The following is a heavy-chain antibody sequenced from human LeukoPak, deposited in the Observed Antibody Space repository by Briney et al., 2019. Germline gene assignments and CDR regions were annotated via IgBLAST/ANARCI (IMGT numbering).Heavy chain of an antibody. CDR2: ISLTRLT. V-gene: IGHV4-4*02. CDR1: GGSISNTSW. J-gene: IGHJ4*02. D-gene: IGHD2-8*01. CDR3: SRENGAFSPFGY. Sequence: SETLSLTCGVSGGSISNTSWWSWVRQPPGQGLEWIGEISLTRLTHYNPSLESRVTVSLDKSKNQLSLNLTSVTAADTAVYYCSRENGAFSPFGYWGQGTLVTVLS.